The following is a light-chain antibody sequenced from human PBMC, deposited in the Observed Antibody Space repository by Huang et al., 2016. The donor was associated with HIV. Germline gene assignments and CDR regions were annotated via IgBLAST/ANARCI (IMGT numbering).Light chain of an antibody. CDR3: LQSYSMFRT. CDR2: TAS. Sequence: EIQMTQSPSSLSASVGDTVTITCRARQNIDIYLNWYQQRPGKAPKLLIYTASSLQTGVPSRVSGSGSGTDFTLTIDSLQPEDFATYYCLQSYSMFRTFGQGTKLDFK. V-gene: IGKV1-39*01. CDR1: QNIDIY. J-gene: IGKJ2*01.